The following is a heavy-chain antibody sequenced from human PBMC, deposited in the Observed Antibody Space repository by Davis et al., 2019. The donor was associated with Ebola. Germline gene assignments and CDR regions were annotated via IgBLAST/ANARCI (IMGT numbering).Heavy chain of an antibody. D-gene: IGHD3-22*01. CDR1: GGSIISSSSY. CDR3: ARLGEGYYDSSGLDY. J-gene: IGHJ4*02. V-gene: IGHV4-61*05. Sequence: GSLRLSCTVSGGSIISSSSYWGWIRQPPRKGLEWIGYIYYSGSTNYNPSLKSRVTISVDTSKNQFSLMLSSVTAADTAVYYCARLGEGYYDSSGLDYWGQGTLVTVSS. CDR2: IYYSGST.